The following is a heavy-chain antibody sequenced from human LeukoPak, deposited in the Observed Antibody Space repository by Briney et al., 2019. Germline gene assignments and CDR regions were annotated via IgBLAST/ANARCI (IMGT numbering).Heavy chain of an antibody. V-gene: IGHV3-23*01. CDR1: GFTFSIHA. J-gene: IGHJ4*02. Sequence: PGGSLRLSCAGSGFTFSIHAMSWVRQAPGKGLEWVSTIGCGDTYYADSVKGRFTISRDDSQSTVHLQMNSLRAEDTAVYYCAKDWIPYNRVFDCFDFWGQGTLVTVSS. CDR3: AKDWIPYNRVFDCFDF. D-gene: IGHD1-1*01. CDR2: IGCGDT.